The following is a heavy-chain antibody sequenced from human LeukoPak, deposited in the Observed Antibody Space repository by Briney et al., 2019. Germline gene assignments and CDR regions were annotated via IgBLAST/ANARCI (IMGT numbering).Heavy chain of an antibody. D-gene: IGHD3-22*01. CDR2: ISTDGSTT. V-gene: IGHV3-74*03. CDR1: GFTFSRYW. J-gene: IGHJ4*02. Sequence: PGGSLRLSCAASGFTFSRYWMHWVRHAPRKGLKWVSRISTDGSTTLYADSVKGRFTISRDNAKNTLYLQMNSLIAEDTAVYYCAKDGFNYYDSSGYYYFNYWGQGTLVTVSS. CDR3: AKDGFNYYDSSGYYYFNY.